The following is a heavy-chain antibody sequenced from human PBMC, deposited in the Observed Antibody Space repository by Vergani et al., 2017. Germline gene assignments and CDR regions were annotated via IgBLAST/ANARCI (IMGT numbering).Heavy chain of an antibody. CDR3: ATPQTVTTGGMEV. J-gene: IGHJ6*02. V-gene: IGHV1-69-2*01. Sequence: EVQLVQSGAEVKKPGATLKISCKVSGYTFTDHYMHWVKQAPGKGLEWMGLVDPEDGETIYAKQFKGRVTIAADTSTDTAHLELSSLRSEDPAVYYCATPQTVTTGGMEVWGQGTTVIVSS. CDR1: GYTFTDHY. CDR2: VDPEDGET. D-gene: IGHD4-17*01.